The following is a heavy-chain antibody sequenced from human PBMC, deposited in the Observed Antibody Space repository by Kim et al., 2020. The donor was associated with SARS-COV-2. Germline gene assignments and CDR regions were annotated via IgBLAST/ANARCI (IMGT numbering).Heavy chain of an antibody. CDR3: ARLRSDHGYYYYGMDV. CDR2: IYPGDSDT. V-gene: IGHV5-51*01. J-gene: IGHJ6*02. Sequence: GESLKISCKGSGYSFTSYWIGWVRQMPGKGLEWMGIIYPGDSDTRYSPSFQGQVTISADKSISTAYLQWSSLKASDTAMYYCARLRSDHGYYYYGMDVWGQGTTVTVSS. D-gene: IGHD3-3*01. CDR1: GYSFTSYW.